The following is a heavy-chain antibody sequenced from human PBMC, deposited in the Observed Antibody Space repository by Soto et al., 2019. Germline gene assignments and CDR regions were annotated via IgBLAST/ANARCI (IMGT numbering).Heavy chain of an antibody. CDR1: GFSFSYYE. V-gene: IGHV3-48*03. CDR2: INSGGSTI. CDR3: ARDRAAGGY. D-gene: IGHD6-13*01. Sequence: EVQLVESGGGLVQPGGSLRLSCAASGFSFSYYEMNWVRQAPGKGLEWVAYINSGGSTIHYADSVRGRFTISRDNAKNSLFLQMNSLRAEDTALYYCARDRAAGGYWGPGTLVTVSS. J-gene: IGHJ4*02.